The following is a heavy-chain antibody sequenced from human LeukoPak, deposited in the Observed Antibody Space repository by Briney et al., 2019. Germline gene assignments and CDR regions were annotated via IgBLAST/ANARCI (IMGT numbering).Heavy chain of an antibody. CDR1: GFTFSGHS. J-gene: IGHJ4*02. V-gene: IGHV3-7*01. CDR2: INLDGSER. D-gene: IGHD6-13*01. CDR3: GRVIAGAIDY. Sequence: PGGSLRLSCAASGFTFSGHSMTWVRQAPGKGLEWLANINLDGSERFYVDFVKGRFTISRHNADNSMYLQMNSRRAEDTAVYYCGRVIAGAIDYWGQGTLVTVSS.